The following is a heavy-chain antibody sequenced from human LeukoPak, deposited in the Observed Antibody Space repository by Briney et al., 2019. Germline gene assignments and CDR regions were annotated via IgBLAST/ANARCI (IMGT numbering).Heavy chain of an antibody. D-gene: IGHD3-22*01. CDR2: ISGSGGST. Sequence: GGSLRLSCAASGFTFSSYAMSWVRQAPGKGLEWVSAISGSGGSTYYADSVKGRFTISRDNSKNTLYLQMSSLRAEDTAVYYCAKDRGYYDSSGYYLSYSDYWGQGTLVTVSS. CDR1: GFTFSSYA. CDR3: AKDRGYYDSSGYYLSYSDY. V-gene: IGHV3-23*01. J-gene: IGHJ4*02.